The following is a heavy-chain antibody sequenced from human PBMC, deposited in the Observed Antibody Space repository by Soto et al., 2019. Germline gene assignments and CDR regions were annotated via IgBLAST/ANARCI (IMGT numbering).Heavy chain of an antibody. CDR1: GFTFNKHG. Sequence: QVQLMESGGGVVQPGRSLRLSCAASGFTFNKHGMHWVRQAPGKGLEWVAVISHDGSDKHYADSVKGRFTISRDNAKNTLYLQMNSLRAEDTAVYYCARDKSRSWSFDYWGQGTLVTVSS. J-gene: IGHJ4*02. CDR2: ISHDGSDK. D-gene: IGHD1-26*01. V-gene: IGHV3-30*03. CDR3: ARDKSRSWSFDY.